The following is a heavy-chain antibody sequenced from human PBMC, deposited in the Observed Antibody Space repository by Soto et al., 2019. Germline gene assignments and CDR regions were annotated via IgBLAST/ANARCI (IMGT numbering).Heavy chain of an antibody. CDR3: VRESVLEYYFDY. CDR1: GFTFSSYA. V-gene: IGHV3-30-3*01. CDR2: ISYDGSNK. Sequence: QVQLVESGGGVVQPGRSLRLSCAASGFTFSSYAMHWVRQAPGKGLEWVAVISYDGSNKYYADSVKGRFTISRDNSKNTLYLQMNSLRAEDTAVYYCVRESVLEYYFDYWGQGTLVTVSS. J-gene: IGHJ4*02. D-gene: IGHD3-3*01.